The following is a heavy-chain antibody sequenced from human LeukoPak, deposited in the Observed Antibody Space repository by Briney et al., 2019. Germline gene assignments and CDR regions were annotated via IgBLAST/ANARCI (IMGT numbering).Heavy chain of an antibody. D-gene: IGHD3-10*01. CDR3: AKGGAVSSKSITMVRGTRRYYYYMDV. Sequence: GGSLRLSCAASGFTFSTYGMTWVRQAPGKGLEWVSGMSDSGTNTYYADSVKGRFTISRDNSKNTLYLQMNSLRAEDTAVYYRAKGGAVSSKSITMVRGTRRYYYYMDVWGKGTTVTISS. J-gene: IGHJ6*03. CDR1: GFTFSTYG. V-gene: IGHV3-23*01. CDR2: MSDSGTNT.